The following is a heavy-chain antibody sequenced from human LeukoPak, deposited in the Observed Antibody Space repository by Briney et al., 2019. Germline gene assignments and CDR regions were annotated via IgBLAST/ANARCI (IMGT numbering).Heavy chain of an antibody. CDR1: GFTFSSYA. J-gene: IGHJ4*02. D-gene: IGHD3-9*01. CDR2: ISSNGGST. CDR3: ARAPYYDILTGYYDY. Sequence: GGSLRLSCAASGFTFSSYAMHWVRQAPGKGLEYVSAISSNGGSTYYANSVKGRFTISRDNSKNTLYLQMGSLRAEDMAVYYCARAPYYDILTGYYDYWGQGTLVTVSS. V-gene: IGHV3-64*01.